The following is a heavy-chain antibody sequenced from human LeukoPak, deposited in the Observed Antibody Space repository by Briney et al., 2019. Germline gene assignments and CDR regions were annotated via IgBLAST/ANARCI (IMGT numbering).Heavy chain of an antibody. CDR3: GMRDRGYGLDI. Sequence: GGSLRLSCAASGFSLRAYDLIWVRQAPGKGLDWVSIINGGGDIMMYEDSVKGRFTISRDNSKNTFYLQMNSLRVEDTAVYYCGMRDRGYGLDIWGQGTMVTVSS. J-gene: IGHJ3*02. CDR2: INGGGDIM. CDR1: GFSLRAYD. D-gene: IGHD3-10*01. V-gene: IGHV3-23*01.